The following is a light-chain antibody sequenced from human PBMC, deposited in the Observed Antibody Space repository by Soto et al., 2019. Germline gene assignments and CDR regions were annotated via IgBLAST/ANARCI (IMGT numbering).Light chain of an antibody. CDR3: QHFGSSSYT. J-gene: IGKJ2*01. CDR1: QTVFRNF. V-gene: IGKV3-20*01. CDR2: GAS. Sequence: EIVLTQSPGTLSLSPGQRATLSCGASQTVFRNFLAWYQQKPGQAPRLLIYGASNRATGIPDRFSGSGSATAFTLTISSVEPEDFAVYYCQHFGSSSYTFGQGTKLDIK.